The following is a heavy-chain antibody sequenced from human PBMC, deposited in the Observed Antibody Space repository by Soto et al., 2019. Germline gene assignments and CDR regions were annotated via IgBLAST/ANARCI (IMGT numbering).Heavy chain of an antibody. CDR3: ATLPPRIVVSLLPIPT. CDR2: IYYSGIT. Sequence: PSETLSLTCTVSGGSISGSYWSWIRQPPGKGLEWIGYIYYSGITNYNPSLKSRVTISVDTSKNQFSLKLSSVTAADTAVYYCATLPPRIVVSLLPIPTWGQGILVTVSS. CDR1: GGSISGSY. J-gene: IGHJ5*02. D-gene: IGHD2-21*01. V-gene: IGHV4-59*01.